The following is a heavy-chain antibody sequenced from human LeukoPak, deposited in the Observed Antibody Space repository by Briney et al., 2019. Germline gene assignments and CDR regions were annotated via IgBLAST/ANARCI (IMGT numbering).Heavy chain of an antibody. D-gene: IGHD3-9*01. V-gene: IGHV3-30*04. CDR2: ISYDGSNK. J-gene: IGHJ4*02. CDR1: GFTFSSYA. CDR3: ARDGRDYDILTGYYPFDY. Sequence: GGSLRLSCAASGFTFSSYAMHWVRQAPGKGLEWVTLISYDGSNKDYADSVKGRFTISRDNSKNSLYLQMNSLRAEDTAVYYCARDGRDYDILTGYYPFDYWGQGTLVTVSS.